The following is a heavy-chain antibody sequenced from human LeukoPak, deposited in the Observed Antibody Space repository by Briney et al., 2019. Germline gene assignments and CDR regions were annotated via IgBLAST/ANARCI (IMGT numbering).Heavy chain of an antibody. CDR2: ISHSEST. CDR3: ARSSHTFYYDSSGYYY. Sequence: SETLSLTCAVYGGSFSGYYWSWIRQPPGKGLEWIGEISHSESTNYNPSLKSRVTISVDTSKNQFSLKLSSVTAADTAVYYCARSSHTFYYDSSGYYYWGQGTLVTVSS. CDR1: GGSFSGYY. J-gene: IGHJ4*02. V-gene: IGHV4-34*01. D-gene: IGHD3-22*01.